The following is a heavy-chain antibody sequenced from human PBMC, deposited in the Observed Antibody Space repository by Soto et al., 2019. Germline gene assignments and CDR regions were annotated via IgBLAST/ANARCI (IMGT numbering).Heavy chain of an antibody. Sequence: QVQLVQSGAEVKKPGASVKVSCKASGYTFTGYYMHWVRQAPGQGLEWMGWINPNSGGTNYAQKFQGRVTMTRDTSISKAYMELGRLSSDDTAVYYCARQIRDYGPNWFDPWGQGTLVTVSS. J-gene: IGHJ5*02. CDR2: INPNSGGT. D-gene: IGHD4-17*01. V-gene: IGHV1-2*02. CDR1: GYTFTGYY. CDR3: ARQIRDYGPNWFDP.